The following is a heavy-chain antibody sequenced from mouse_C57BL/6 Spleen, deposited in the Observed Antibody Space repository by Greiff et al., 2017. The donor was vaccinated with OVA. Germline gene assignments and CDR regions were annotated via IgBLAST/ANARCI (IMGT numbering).Heavy chain of an antibody. CDR3: ARAYYSNYPFDY. J-gene: IGHJ2*01. CDR2: ISGGGGNT. D-gene: IGHD2-5*01. V-gene: IGHV5-9*01. Sequence: EVQVVESGGGLVKPGGSLKLSCAASGFTFSSYTMSWVRQTPEKRLEWVATISGGGGNTYYPDSVKGRFTISRDNAKNTLYLQMSSLRSEDTALYYCARAYYSNYPFDYWGQGTTLTVSS. CDR1: GFTFSSYT.